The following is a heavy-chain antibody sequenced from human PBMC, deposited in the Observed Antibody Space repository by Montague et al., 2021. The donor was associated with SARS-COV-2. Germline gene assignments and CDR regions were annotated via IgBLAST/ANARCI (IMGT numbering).Heavy chain of an antibody. J-gene: IGHJ4*01. D-gene: IGHD2-15*01. CDR2: IYSNGDT. CDR3: ASGSVYYYHPFDY. Sequence: SETLSLTCTVSGASMSGYHWSWIRQPAGKALEWIGRIYSNGDTTXNPSPKSRLTMSVDTSERQFSLKMTSVSAADTAIYYCASGSVYYYHPFDYWGHGNLVTVSS. V-gene: IGHV4-4*07. CDR1: GASMSGYH.